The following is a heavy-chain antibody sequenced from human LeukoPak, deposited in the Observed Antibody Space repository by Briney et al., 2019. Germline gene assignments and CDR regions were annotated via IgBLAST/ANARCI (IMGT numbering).Heavy chain of an antibody. CDR1: GYTFTSYG. CDR3: AREHYYGSGSYYNLDY. Sequence: ASVKVSCKASGYTFTSYGISWVRQAPGQGLEWMGWISAYNGNTNYAQKLQGRVTMTTGTSTSTAYMELRSLRSDDTAVYYCAREHYYGSGSYYNLDYWGQGTLVTVSS. V-gene: IGHV1-18*01. CDR2: ISAYNGNT. D-gene: IGHD3-10*01. J-gene: IGHJ4*02.